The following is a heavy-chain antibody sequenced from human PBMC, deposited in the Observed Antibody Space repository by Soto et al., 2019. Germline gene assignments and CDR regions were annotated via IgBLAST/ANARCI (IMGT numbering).Heavy chain of an antibody. CDR3: ARVAIWLHTPYNGSYHPFDY. V-gene: IGHV3-48*03. CDR2: ISSSGSTI. D-gene: IGHD1-26*01. Sequence: EVQLVESGGGLVQPGGSLRLSCAASGFTFSSYEMNWVRQAPGKGLEWVSYISSSGSTIYYADSVKGRFTISRDNAKNSLYLQMNSLRAEDTAVYYCARVAIWLHTPYNGSYHPFDYWGQGTLVTGSS. J-gene: IGHJ4*02. CDR1: GFTFSSYE.